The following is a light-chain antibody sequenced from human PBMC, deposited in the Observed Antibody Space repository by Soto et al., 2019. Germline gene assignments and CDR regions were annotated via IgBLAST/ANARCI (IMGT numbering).Light chain of an antibody. CDR2: WAS. Sequence: DIVMTQSPDSLAVSLGERATINCKSSQSVLFSSNNKNYLAWYQQKPGQPPKLLISWASTRESGVPDRFSGSGSETDFTLTISSLQAEDVAVYHCQQYYSTPSPTFGVGTKVEIK. J-gene: IGKJ4*01. CDR1: QSVLFSSNNKNY. CDR3: QQYYSTPSPT. V-gene: IGKV4-1*01.